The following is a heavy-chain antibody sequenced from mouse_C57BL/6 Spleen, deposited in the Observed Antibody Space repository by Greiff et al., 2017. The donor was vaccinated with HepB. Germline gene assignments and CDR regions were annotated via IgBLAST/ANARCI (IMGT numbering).Heavy chain of an antibody. J-gene: IGHJ4*01. Sequence: EVMLVESVAELVRPGASVKLSCTASGFNIKNTYMHWVKQRPEQGLEWIGSIDPANGNTKYAPEFQGKATITADTSSNTAYLQLSSLTSEDTAIYYCARTPITTVVATDAMDYWGQGTSVTVSS. CDR1: GFNIKNTY. CDR2: IDPANGNT. V-gene: IGHV14-3*01. CDR3: ARTPITTVVATDAMDY. D-gene: IGHD1-1*01.